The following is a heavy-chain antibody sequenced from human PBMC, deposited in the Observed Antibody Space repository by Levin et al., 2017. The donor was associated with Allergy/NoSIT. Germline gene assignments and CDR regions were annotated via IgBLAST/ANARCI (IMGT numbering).Heavy chain of an antibody. D-gene: IGHD6-13*01. J-gene: IGHJ4*02. Sequence: SCAASGFTFSSYAMHWVRQAPGKGLEWVAVISYDGSNKYYADSVKGRFTISRDNSKNTLYLQMNSLRAEDTAVYYCARDKVRGVAAAGINDYWGQGTLVTVSS. CDR1: GFTFSSYA. CDR2: ISYDGSNK. CDR3: ARDKVRGVAAAGINDY. V-gene: IGHV3-30-3*01.